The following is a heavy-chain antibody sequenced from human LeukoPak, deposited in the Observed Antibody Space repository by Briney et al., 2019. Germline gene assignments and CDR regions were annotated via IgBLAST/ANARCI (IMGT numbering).Heavy chain of an antibody. D-gene: IGHD1-1*01. Sequence: PSETLSLTCTVSGGSIGSSDSFWGWLRQPPGKGLEWIGSIYYSGTTYYNPSLKSRLTISVDTSKNHFSLKLTSVTAADTAVYFCARQLPSPNDHYYFDHWGQGTLVTVSS. J-gene: IGHJ4*02. CDR3: ARQLPSPNDHYYFDH. V-gene: IGHV4-39*07. CDR1: GGSIGSSDSF. CDR2: IYYSGTT.